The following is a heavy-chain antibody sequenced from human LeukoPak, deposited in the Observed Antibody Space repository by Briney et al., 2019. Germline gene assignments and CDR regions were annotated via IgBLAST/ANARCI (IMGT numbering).Heavy chain of an antibody. J-gene: IGHJ4*02. CDR2: IKRKGDDGTI. CDR1: GLTFSNAW. V-gene: IGHV3-15*01. CDR3: TAGTGRSAFDY. Sequence: PGESLRLSCAASGLTFSNAWMSWVRQAPGRGLEWVGRIKRKGDDGTIDYAAPVKGRLPISRDDSKNTLYLQMNSLKSEDTAVYYCTAGTGRSAFDYWGQGTLVTVSS. D-gene: IGHD3/OR15-3a*01.